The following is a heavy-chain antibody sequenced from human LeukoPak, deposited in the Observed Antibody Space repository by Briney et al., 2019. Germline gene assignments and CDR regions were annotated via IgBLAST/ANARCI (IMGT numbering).Heavy chain of an antibody. D-gene: IGHD4-11*01. CDR2: ISSSGSTI. J-gene: IGHJ5*02. V-gene: IGHV3-48*03. Sequence: PGGSLRLSCAASGFTFSSYEMNWVRQAPGKGLEWVSYISSSGSTIYYADSVKGRFTISRDNAKNSLYLQMNSLRAEDTAVYYCAREVMDYNNRFDPWGQGTLVTVSS. CDR3: AREVMDYNNRFDP. CDR1: GFTFSSYE.